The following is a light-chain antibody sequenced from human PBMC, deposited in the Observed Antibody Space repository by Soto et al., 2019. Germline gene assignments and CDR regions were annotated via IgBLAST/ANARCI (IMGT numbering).Light chain of an antibody. V-gene: IGLV1-47*01. J-gene: IGLJ2*01. Sequence: QSVLTQPPSASGNPGQRVTISCSGSSSNIGTNYVCWYQQLPETAPKLLIYRNNQRPSGVPDRFSGSKSGTSASLAISGLRSGDKADYYCAAWDDHLSDLVFGGGTKVTVL. CDR2: RNN. CDR3: AAWDDHLSDLV. CDR1: SSNIGTNY.